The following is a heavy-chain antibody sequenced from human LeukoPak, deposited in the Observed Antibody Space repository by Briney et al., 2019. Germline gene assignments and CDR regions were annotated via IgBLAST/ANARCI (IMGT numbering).Heavy chain of an antibody. Sequence: ASVKVSCKASGYTFTSYCMHWVRQAPGQGLEWMGIINPSGGSTSYAQKFQGRDTMTRDTSTSTVYMELSSLRSEDTAVYYCARDTSSSWYAYWGQGTLVTVSS. V-gene: IGHV1-46*01. D-gene: IGHD6-13*01. J-gene: IGHJ4*02. CDR1: GYTFTSYC. CDR3: ARDTSSSWYAY. CDR2: INPSGGST.